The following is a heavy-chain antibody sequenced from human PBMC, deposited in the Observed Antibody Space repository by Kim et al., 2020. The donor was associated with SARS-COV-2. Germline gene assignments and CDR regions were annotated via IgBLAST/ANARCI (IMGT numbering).Heavy chain of an antibody. CDR2: IWYDGSNK. J-gene: IGHJ6*02. Sequence: GGSLRLSCAASGFTFSSYGMHWVRQAPGKGLEWVAVIWYDGSNKYYADSVKGRFTISRDNSKNTLYLQMNSLRAEDTAVYYCAKVIAAAEHYYYYGMDVWGQGTTVTVSS. CDR1: GFTFSSYG. V-gene: IGHV3-33*06. D-gene: IGHD6-13*01. CDR3: AKVIAAAEHYYYYGMDV.